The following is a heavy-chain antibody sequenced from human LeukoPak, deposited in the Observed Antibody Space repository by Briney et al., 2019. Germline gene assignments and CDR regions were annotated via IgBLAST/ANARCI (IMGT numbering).Heavy chain of an antibody. CDR3: ARVKYYYGSGP. D-gene: IGHD3-10*01. J-gene: IGHJ4*02. CDR2: ISSSGST. Sequence: SQTLSLTCTVSGDSISSGDYYWSWIRQPAGKGLEWIGRISSSGSTTYNPSLKSRVTISVDTSKNQFSLKLSSVTAADTAVYFCARVKYYYGSGPWGQGTLVTVSS. CDR1: GDSISSGDYY. V-gene: IGHV4-61*02.